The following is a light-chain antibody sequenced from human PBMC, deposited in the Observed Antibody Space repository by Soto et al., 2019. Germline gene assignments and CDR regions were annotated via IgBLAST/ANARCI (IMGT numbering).Light chain of an antibody. CDR2: GAS. CDR1: QSVDRNY. CDR3: HQFASTPRT. V-gene: IGKV3-20*01. J-gene: IGKJ1*01. Sequence: EIVLTQSPGTLSLSPGESATLSCRASQSVDRNYLAWFQQKPGQAPRLLIYGASSRATGIPPRFSGSGSGTEFLLTISGLEPEDFAVYYCHQFASTPRTFGQGTKVESK.